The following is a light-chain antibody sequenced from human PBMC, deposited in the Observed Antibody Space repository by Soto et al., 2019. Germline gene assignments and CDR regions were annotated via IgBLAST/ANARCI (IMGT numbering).Light chain of an antibody. CDR1: SSDIGDSNY. J-gene: IGLJ1*01. V-gene: IGLV2-14*03. CDR3: SSFRSSSTSYV. CDR2: DVS. Sequence: QSALTQPASVSGSPGQSITISCTGTSSDIGDSNYVSWYQQHPGKAPKLVIYDVSNRPSGVSNRFSGSKSANTASLTISGLQAEDEAVYYCSSFRSSSTSYVFGTGTKVTV.